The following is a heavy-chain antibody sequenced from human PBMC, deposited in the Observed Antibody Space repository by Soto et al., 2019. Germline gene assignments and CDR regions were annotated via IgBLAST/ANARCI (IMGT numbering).Heavy chain of an antibody. D-gene: IGHD2-15*01. J-gene: IGHJ5*02. V-gene: IGHV4-30-2*03. CDR2: IYYSGST. CDR1: SGVIIGGGCF. Sequence: PSGCVWLSGAVGSGVIIGGGCFLSWIRQPPGKGLEWIGSIYYSGSTYYNPSLKSRVTISVDTSKNQFSLKLSSVTAADTAVYYCARQFIGYCSGGSCYTGSNLSDPACQVTLATVSA. CDR3: ARQFIGYCSGGSCYTGSNLSDP.